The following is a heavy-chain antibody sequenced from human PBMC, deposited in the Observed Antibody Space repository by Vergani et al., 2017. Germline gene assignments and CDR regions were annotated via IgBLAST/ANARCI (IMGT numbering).Heavy chain of an antibody. D-gene: IGHD5-18*01. Sequence: QVQLVQSGAEVKKPGASVKVSCKASGYTFTGYYMHWVRQAPGQGLEWMGWINPNSGGTNYAQKFQGRVTMTTDTSTSTAYMELRSLRSDDTAVYYCARALRGYSYGLNYWGQGTLVTVSS. J-gene: IGHJ4*02. CDR2: INPNSGGT. V-gene: IGHV1-2*02. CDR3: ARALRGYSYGLNY. CDR1: GYTFTGYY.